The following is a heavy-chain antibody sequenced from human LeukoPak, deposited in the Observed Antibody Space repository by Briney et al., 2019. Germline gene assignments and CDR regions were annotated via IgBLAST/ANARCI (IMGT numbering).Heavy chain of an antibody. D-gene: IGHD2-15*01. Sequence: SVKVSCXAFGGSFSSEAISWVRQAPGQGLEWMGGIIPIFGTPNYAQKFQGRVTITTDESTSTAYMEVSSLRSEDTAVYYCGRKAGDCGGGSCYSIDYWGQGTLVTVSS. CDR2: IIPIFGTP. J-gene: IGHJ4*02. CDR3: GRKAGDCGGGSCYSIDY. V-gene: IGHV1-69*05. CDR1: GGSFSSEA.